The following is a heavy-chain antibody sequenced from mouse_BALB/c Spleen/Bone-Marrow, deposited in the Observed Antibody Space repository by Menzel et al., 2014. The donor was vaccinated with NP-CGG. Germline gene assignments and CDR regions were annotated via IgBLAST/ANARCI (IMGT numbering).Heavy chain of an antibody. D-gene: IGHD2-2*01. CDR1: GYTFTSYV. CDR3: ARSLHGFDWYFDV. CDR2: INPYNDGT. J-gene: IGHJ1*01. V-gene: IGHV1-14*01. Sequence: EVQLQQSGPELVKPGASVKMSCKASGYTFTSYVMHWVKQKPGQGLEWIGNINPYNDGTKYNEKFKGKATLTSDKFSSTAYMELGSLASEDSAVYYCARSLHGFDWYFDVWGAGTTVTVSS.